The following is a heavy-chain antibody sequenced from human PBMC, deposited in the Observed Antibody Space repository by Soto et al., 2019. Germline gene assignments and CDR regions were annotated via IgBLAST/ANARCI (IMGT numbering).Heavy chain of an antibody. CDR1: GFTFSSYA. V-gene: IGHV3-23*01. Sequence: EVQLLESGGGSVQPGGSLRLSCAASGFTFSSYAKSWVRQAPGKGLEWVSAISGTGSSTNYADSVEGRFTISRDNSKNTLYLQMSSLRAEDTAVYYCAKAGGIAVPGTHLDYWGQGTLVTVSS. CDR3: AKAGGIAVPGTHLDY. CDR2: ISGTGSST. J-gene: IGHJ4*02. D-gene: IGHD6-19*01.